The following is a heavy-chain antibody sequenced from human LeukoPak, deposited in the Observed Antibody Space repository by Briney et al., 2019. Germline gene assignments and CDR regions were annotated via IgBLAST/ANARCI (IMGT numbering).Heavy chain of an antibody. CDR3: AKRHCSSTHCYAFDY. CDR2: ISGSGGST. Sequence: GGSLRLSCATSGFTYSSCVMAWVRQAPGKGLEWVSSISGSGGSTYYADSVKGRFTISRDNSMNTLYLQMNSLTAEDTAVYYCAKRHCSSTHCYAFDYWGQEPLVTVPS. V-gene: IGHV3-23*01. D-gene: IGHD2-2*01. J-gene: IGHJ4*02. CDR1: GFTYSSCV.